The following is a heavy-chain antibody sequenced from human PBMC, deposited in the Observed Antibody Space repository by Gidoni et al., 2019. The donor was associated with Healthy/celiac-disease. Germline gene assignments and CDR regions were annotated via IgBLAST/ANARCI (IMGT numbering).Heavy chain of an antibody. D-gene: IGHD1-26*01. CDR1: GGSISSYY. V-gene: IGHV4-59*01. CDR3: ARGLKGGVGATQRIFDY. Sequence: QVQLQESGPGLVKPSETLSLTCTVSGGSISSYYWSWIRQPPGKGLEWIGDNYYSGSPNYNPSLKSRVTISVDTSKNQFSLKLSSVTAADTAVYYCARGLKGGVGATQRIFDYWGQGTLVTVSS. J-gene: IGHJ4*02. CDR2: NYYSGSP.